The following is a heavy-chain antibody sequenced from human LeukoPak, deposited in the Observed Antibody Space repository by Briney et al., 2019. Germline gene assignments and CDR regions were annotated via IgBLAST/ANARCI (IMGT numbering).Heavy chain of an antibody. Sequence: ASVKVSCKASGYTFTSYYMHWVRQAPGQGLEWMGIINPSGGSTSYAQKFQGRVTMTRDTSTSTVYMELSSLRSEDTAVYYCARSRHPYYYDSSGPHFDYWGQGTLVTVSS. CDR2: INPSGGST. J-gene: IGHJ4*02. V-gene: IGHV1-46*01. CDR1: GYTFTSYY. CDR3: ARSRHPYYYDSSGPHFDY. D-gene: IGHD3-22*01.